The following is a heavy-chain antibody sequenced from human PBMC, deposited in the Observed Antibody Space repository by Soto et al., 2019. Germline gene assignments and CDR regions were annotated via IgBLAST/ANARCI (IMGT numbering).Heavy chain of an antibody. CDR2: INAGNNNT. J-gene: IGHJ4*02. Sequence: GASVKVSCKASGYTFTNCAVHWVRQATGQRIERMGWINAGNNNTKYSQKFQSRVTITRDSSASTAYMEVSSLRSEDTAVYYCARDSYDFWSGFRALGEYYFDYWGQGTLVTVSS. V-gene: IGHV1-3*01. D-gene: IGHD3-3*01. CDR3: ARDSYDFWSGFRALGEYYFDY. CDR1: GYTFTNCA.